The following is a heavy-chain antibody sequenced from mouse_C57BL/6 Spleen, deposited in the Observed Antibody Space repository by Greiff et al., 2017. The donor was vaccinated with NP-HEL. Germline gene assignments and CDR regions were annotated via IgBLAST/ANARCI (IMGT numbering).Heavy chain of an antibody. V-gene: IGHV1-61*01. J-gene: IGHJ4*01. CDR2: IYPSDSET. CDR3: ARSYGRYAMDY. Sequence: VKLQQPGAELVRPGSSVKLSCKASGYTFTSYWMDWVKQRPGQGLEWIGNIYPSDSETHYNQKFKDKATLTVDKSSSTAYMQLSSLTSEDAAIYYCARSYGRYAMDYWGQGTSVTVSS. D-gene: IGHD1-1*01. CDR1: GYTFTSYW.